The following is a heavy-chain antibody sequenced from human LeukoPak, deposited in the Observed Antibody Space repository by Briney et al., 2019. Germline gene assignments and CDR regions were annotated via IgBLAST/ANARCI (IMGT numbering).Heavy chain of an antibody. D-gene: IGHD1-26*01. V-gene: IGHV4-38-2*02. CDR1: GYSISSGYY. Sequence: SETLSLTCTVSGYSISSGYYWGWIRQPPGKVLEWIGSIYHSGSTYYNPSLKSRVTISVDTSKNSFSLQLSSVTAADTAVYYCARESGGATNYYYCYMDVWGKGTTVTVSS. CDR3: ARESGGATNYYYCYMDV. CDR2: IYHSGST. J-gene: IGHJ6*03.